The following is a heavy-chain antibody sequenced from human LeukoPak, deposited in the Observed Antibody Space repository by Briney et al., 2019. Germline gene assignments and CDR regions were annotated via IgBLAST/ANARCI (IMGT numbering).Heavy chain of an antibody. D-gene: IGHD3-3*01. Sequence: PGGSLRLSCAASGFTFSSYAMHWVRQAPGKGLEWVAVISYDGSNKYYADSVKGRFTISRDNSKNTLYLQMNSLRAEDTAVYYCARDLGFLELQLDYWGQGTLVTVSS. J-gene: IGHJ4*02. CDR1: GFTFSSYA. CDR3: ARDLGFLELQLDY. V-gene: IGHV3-30-3*01. CDR2: ISYDGSNK.